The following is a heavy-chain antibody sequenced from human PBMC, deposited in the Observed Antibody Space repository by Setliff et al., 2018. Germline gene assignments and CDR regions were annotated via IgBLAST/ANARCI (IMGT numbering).Heavy chain of an antibody. CDR3: AKSSGGSSATNLEY. Sequence: PGESLKISCTTSGFTFFSYTMNWVRQAPGKGLEWVSAITDDGDTTHYAGSVKGRFTIDRDNTNSKLYLQMNSLRVEDTALYYCAKSSGGSSATNLEYLGPETLVTVSS. V-gene: IGHV3-23*01. D-gene: IGHD3-10*01. J-gene: IGHJ4*02. CDR1: GFTFFSYT. CDR2: ITDDGDTT.